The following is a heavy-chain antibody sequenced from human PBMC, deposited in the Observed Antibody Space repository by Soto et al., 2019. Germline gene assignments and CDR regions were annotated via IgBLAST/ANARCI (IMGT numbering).Heavy chain of an antibody. CDR3: ATGHSNSIYYYYYYGMDV. V-gene: IGHV3-23*01. J-gene: IGHJ6*02. D-gene: IGHD6-6*01. CDR1: GFTFSSYA. Sequence: PGGSLRLSCAAPGFTFSSYAMSWVRQAPGKGLEWVSAISGSGGSTYYADSVKGRFTISRDNSKNTLYLQMNSLRAEDTAVYYCATGHSNSIYYYYYYGMDVWGQGTTVTVSS. CDR2: ISGSGGST.